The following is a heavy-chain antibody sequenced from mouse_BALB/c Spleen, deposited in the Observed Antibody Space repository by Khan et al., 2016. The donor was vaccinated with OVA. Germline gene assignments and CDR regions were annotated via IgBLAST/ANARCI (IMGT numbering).Heavy chain of an antibody. CDR2: IYPGTDNS. CDR1: GYIFTSYW. V-gene: IGHV1-76*01. Sequence: QVQLKESGAELVRPGASVKLSCKTSGYIFTSYWIHWVKQRSGQGLEWIARIYPGTDNSYYNEKFKDKDTLTADKSSSTAYMQLSSLKSEDSDVYFCEREEALDHFEHWGQGTTLTVSS. D-gene: IGHD3-2*02. J-gene: IGHJ2*01. CDR3: EREEALDHFEH.